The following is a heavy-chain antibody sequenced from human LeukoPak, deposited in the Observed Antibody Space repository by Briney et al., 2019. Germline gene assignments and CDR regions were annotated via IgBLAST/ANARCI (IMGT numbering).Heavy chain of an antibody. V-gene: IGHV3-21*04. Sequence: GGSLRLSCAASGFTFSSYGMHWVRQAPGKGLEWVSSISSSSSYIYYADSVKGRFTISRDNSKNTLYLQMNSLRAEDTAVYYCARCNYYRPGAFDIWGQGTMVTVSS. D-gene: IGHD3-10*01. CDR2: ISSSSSYI. CDR3: ARCNYYRPGAFDI. J-gene: IGHJ3*02. CDR1: GFTFSSYG.